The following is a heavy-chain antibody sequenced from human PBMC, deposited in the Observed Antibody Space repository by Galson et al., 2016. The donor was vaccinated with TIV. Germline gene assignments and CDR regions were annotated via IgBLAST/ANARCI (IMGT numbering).Heavy chain of an antibody. J-gene: IGHJ4*02. D-gene: IGHD5-24*01. CDR3: GRERITWGNFDN. CDR2: INPSGGDA. V-gene: IGHV1-46*03. Sequence: SVKVSCKGSGYTFTSYYIHWVRQAPGQGLEWMGRINPSGGDATYAQKFQGRVILTRDTSTSTIYMDLSSLTSYDTAVYFCGRERITWGNFDNWGQGTLVTVSS. CDR1: GYTFTSYY.